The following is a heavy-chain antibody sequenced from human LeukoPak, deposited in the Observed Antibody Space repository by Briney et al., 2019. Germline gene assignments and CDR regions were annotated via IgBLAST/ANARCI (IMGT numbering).Heavy chain of an antibody. Sequence: GASVKVSCKASGYTFTNYGITWVRKAPGQGLEWMGWISAYSGNTNYAQKLQGRVTMTTNTSASTAYMELRSLTSDDTAVYYCARDRQGGYWGHGTLVTVSS. CDR1: GYTFTNYG. CDR2: ISAYSGNT. J-gene: IGHJ4*01. CDR3: ARDRQGGY. V-gene: IGHV1-18*01.